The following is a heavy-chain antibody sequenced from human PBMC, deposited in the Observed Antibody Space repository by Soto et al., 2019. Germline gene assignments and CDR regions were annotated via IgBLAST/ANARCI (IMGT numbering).Heavy chain of an antibody. CDR3: ARSIVVVTALDY. CDR2: INAGNGNT. CDR1: GYTFTSYY. J-gene: IGHJ4*02. Sequence: ASVKVSCKTSGYTFTSYYMHWVRQAPGQRLEWMGWINAGNGNTKYSQKFQGRVTITRDTSASTAYMELSSLRSEDTAVYYCARSIVVVTALDYWGQGTLVTVSS. V-gene: IGHV1-3*01. D-gene: IGHD2-21*02.